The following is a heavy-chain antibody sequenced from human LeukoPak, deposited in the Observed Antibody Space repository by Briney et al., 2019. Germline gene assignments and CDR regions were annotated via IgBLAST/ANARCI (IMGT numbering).Heavy chain of an antibody. CDR1: GYTFTSYG. D-gene: IGHD3-10*02. CDR2: ISAYNGNT. Sequence: ASVKVSCKASGYTFTSYGISWVRQAPGQGLEWMGWISAYNGNTNYAQKLQGRVTMTTDTSTSTAYMELRSLRSDDTAVYYCARDPRHRVRGVKNRPYYYYGMDVWGQGTTVTVSS. V-gene: IGHV1-18*01. CDR3: ARDPRHRVRGVKNRPYYYYGMDV. J-gene: IGHJ6*02.